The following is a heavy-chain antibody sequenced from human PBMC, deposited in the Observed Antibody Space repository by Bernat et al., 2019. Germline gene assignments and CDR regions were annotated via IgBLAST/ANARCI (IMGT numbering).Heavy chain of an antibody. Sequence: QVQLQESGPGLVKPSETLSLTCTVSGGSVSSGSYYWSWIRQPPGKGLEWIGYIYYSGSTNYNPSLKSRVTISVDTSKNQFSLKLSSVTAADTAVYYCAGVSLVIYYGMDVWGQGTTVTVSS. CDR3: AGVSLVIYYGMDV. V-gene: IGHV4-61*01. J-gene: IGHJ6*02. CDR1: GGSVSSGSYY. D-gene: IGHD3-22*01. CDR2: IYYSGST.